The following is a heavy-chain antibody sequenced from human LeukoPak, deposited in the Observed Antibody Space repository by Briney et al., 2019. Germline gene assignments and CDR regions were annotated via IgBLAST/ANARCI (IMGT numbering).Heavy chain of an antibody. CDR1: GGTFSSYA. D-gene: IGHD2-2*01. CDR2: IIPIFGIA. Sequence: ASVKVSCKASGGTFSSYATSWVRQAPGQGLEWMGRIIPIFGIANYAQKFQGRVTITADKSTSTAYMELSSLRSEDTAVYYCARSGCSSTSCYPYNNWFDPWGQGTLVTVSS. J-gene: IGHJ5*02. V-gene: IGHV1-69*04. CDR3: ARSGCSSTSCYPYNNWFDP.